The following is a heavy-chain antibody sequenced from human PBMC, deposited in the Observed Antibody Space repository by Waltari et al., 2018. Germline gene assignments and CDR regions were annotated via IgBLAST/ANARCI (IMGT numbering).Heavy chain of an antibody. J-gene: IGHJ3*02. Sequence: EVQLVESGGGLVQPGGSLSLPCGGTGFTLSSFWMRWVRQAPGKGLDWVANMNRDGSETYYVDSVKGRFTISRDNAKNSLYLEMNTLRVEDTAIYYCARLSSSWNEKGAFDIWGQGTMVTVSS. V-gene: IGHV3-7*01. CDR1: GFTLSSFW. D-gene: IGHD6-13*01. CDR2: MNRDGSET. CDR3: ARLSSSWNEKGAFDI.